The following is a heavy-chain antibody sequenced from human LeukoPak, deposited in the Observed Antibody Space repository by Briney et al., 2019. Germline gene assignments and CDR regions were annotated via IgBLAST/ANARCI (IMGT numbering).Heavy chain of an antibody. CDR3: AKGLYCTSTSCSSRFDY. J-gene: IGHJ4*02. V-gene: IGHV3-23*01. CDR1: GFTFSSYG. CDR2: ISESSGST. D-gene: IGHD2-2*01. Sequence: GGSLRLSCAASGFTFSSYGMHWVRQAPGKGLEWVSAISESSGSTYYADSVKGRFTISRDNSKNTLYLQMNSLRAEDTALYYCAKGLYCTSTSCSSRFDYWGQGTLVTVSS.